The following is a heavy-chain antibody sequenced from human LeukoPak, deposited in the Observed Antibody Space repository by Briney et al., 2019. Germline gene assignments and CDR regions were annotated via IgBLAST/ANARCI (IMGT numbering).Heavy chain of an antibody. CDR2: ITISGHTK. CDR3: ARGDPHADL. J-gene: IGHJ5*02. CDR1: GLTFTNYW. V-gene: IGHV3-48*04. Sequence: PGGSLRLSCAAPGLTFTNYWMHWVRQAPGKGLEWIADITISGHTKNYADSVKGRFTISRDNARTSLYLQMNSLRVEDTGVYYCARGDPHADLWGQGTLVTVSS.